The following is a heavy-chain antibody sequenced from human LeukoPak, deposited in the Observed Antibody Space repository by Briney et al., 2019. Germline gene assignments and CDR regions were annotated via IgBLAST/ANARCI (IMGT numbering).Heavy chain of an antibody. V-gene: IGHV3-30*03. CDR2: TSYDGTKK. CDR3: AQGSGSCSGDSCYGNFDY. J-gene: IGHJ4*02. CDR1: GFTFSIYA. Sequence: GGSLRLSCAASGFTFSIYAMHWVRQARGKGLEWVAVTSYDGTKKYYADSVKGRFTISRDNSKNTLHLQMNGLRAEDTAVYYCAQGSGSCSGDSCYGNFDYWGQGTLVTVSS. D-gene: IGHD2-15*01.